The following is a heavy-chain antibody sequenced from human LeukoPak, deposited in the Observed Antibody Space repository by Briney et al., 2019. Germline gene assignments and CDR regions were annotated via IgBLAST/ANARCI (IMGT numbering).Heavy chain of an antibody. CDR3: ATPPGADILTGPPHLDY. CDR2: ISYDGSNK. D-gene: IGHD3-9*01. CDR1: GFTFSSYA. J-gene: IGHJ4*02. V-gene: IGHV3-30-3*01. Sequence: PGGSLRLSCAASGFTFSSYAMHWVRQAPGKGLEWVAVISYDGSNKYYADSVKGRFTISRDNSKNTLYLQMNSLRAEDTAVYYCATPPGADILTGPPHLDYWGQGTLVTVSS.